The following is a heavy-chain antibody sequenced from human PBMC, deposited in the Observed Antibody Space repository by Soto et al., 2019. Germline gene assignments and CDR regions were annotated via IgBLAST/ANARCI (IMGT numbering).Heavy chain of an antibody. D-gene: IGHD2-21*02. Sequence: PGGSLRLSCAASGFTFSSYAMSWVRQAPGKGLEWVSAISGSGGSTYYADSVKGRFTIFRDNSKNTLYLQMNSLRAEDTAVYYCAKEEYCGGDCQLQHWGQGTLVTVSS. CDR1: GFTFSSYA. CDR3: AKEEYCGGDCQLQH. J-gene: IGHJ1*01. CDR2: ISGSGGST. V-gene: IGHV3-23*01.